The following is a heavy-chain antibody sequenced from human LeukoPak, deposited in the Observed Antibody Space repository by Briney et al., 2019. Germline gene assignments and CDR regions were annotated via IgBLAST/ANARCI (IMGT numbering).Heavy chain of an antibody. J-gene: IGHJ4*02. V-gene: IGHV3-23*01. CDR3: AKDPVGGGGSGGDLYYFDY. CDR1: GFTFSSYA. D-gene: IGHD2-15*01. Sequence: GGSLRLSCAASGFTFSSYAMSWVRQAPGKGLEWVSVISGSGGSTYYADSVKGRFTISRDNSKNTLYLQMNSLRAEDTAVYYCAKDPVGGGGSGGDLYYFDYWGQGTLVTVSS. CDR2: ISGSGGST.